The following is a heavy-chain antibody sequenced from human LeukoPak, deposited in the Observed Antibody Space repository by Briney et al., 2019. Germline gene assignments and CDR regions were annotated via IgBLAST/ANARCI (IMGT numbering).Heavy chain of an antibody. CDR3: ARDFDHYGSGSYDY. J-gene: IGHJ4*02. Sequence: PGGSLRLSCAAFGFTFSSYSMNWVRQAPGKGLEWVSSISSSSSYIYYADSVKGRFTISRDNAKNSLYLKMNSLRAEDTAVYYCARDFDHYGSGSYDYWGQGTLVTVSS. CDR1: GFTFSSYS. D-gene: IGHD3-10*01. CDR2: ISSSSSYI. V-gene: IGHV3-21*01.